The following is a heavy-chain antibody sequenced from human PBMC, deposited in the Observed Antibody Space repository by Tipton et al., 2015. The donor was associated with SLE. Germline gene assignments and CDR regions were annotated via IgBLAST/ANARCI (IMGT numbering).Heavy chain of an antibody. V-gene: IGHV4-39*07. J-gene: IGHJ4*02. CDR1: GGSISSSSYY. Sequence: TLSLTCTVSGGSISSSSYYWGWIRQPPGKGLEWIGSIYYSGSTYYNPSLKSRVTISVDTSKNQFSLKLSSVTAADTAVYYCARAPGMIAVITSFDYWGQGTLVTVSS. CDR3: ARAPGMIAVITSFDY. D-gene: IGHD3-22*01. CDR2: IYYSGST.